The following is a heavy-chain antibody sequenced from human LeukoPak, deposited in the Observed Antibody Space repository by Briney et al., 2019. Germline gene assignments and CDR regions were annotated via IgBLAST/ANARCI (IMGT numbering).Heavy chain of an antibody. CDR1: GFTFSSFI. J-gene: IGHJ6*03. D-gene: IGHD2-21*01. CDR3: VRGYFYYMDV. Sequence: PGGSLRLSCAASGFTFSSFIMHWVRQAPGTGLECVAYINNSGNIIYYADSVKGRFAISRDNAKNSVYLQMNSLRDGDTAVYYCVRGYFYYMDVWGKGTTVTVSS. CDR2: INNSGNII. V-gene: IGHV3-48*02.